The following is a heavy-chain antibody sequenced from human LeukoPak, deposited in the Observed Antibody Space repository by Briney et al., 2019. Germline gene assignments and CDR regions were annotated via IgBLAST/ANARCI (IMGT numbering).Heavy chain of an antibody. CDR1: GGSISSSNW. CDR3: ARDHYDYVWGSPFTVNWFDP. D-gene: IGHD3-16*01. J-gene: IGHJ5*02. CDR2: IHHSGST. Sequence: PSGTLSLTCAVSGGSISSSNWWSWVRQPPGKGLEWIGEIHHSGSTNYNTSPKSRVTISVDKSKNQFSLKLSSVTAADTAVYYCARDHYDYVWGSPFTVNWFDPWGQGTLVTVSS. V-gene: IGHV4-4*02.